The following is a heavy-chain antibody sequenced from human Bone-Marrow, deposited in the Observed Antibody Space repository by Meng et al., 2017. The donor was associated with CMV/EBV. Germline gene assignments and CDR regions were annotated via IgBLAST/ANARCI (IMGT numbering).Heavy chain of an antibody. CDR3: ARHPLRFLEWLF. CDR1: GFTFSSYE. J-gene: IGHJ4*02. Sequence: GGSLRLSCAASGFTFSSYEMNWVRQAPGKGLEWVSYISSSGSTIYYADSVKGRFTISRDNAKNSLYLQMNSLRAEDTAVYYCARHPLRFLEWLFWGQGTLVTVSS. CDR2: ISSSGSTI. V-gene: IGHV3-48*03. D-gene: IGHD3-3*01.